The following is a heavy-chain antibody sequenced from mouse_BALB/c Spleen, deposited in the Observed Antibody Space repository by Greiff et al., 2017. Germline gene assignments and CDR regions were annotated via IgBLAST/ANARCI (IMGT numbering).Heavy chain of an antibody. Sequence: QVQLQQSGAELAKPGASVKMSCKASGYTFTSYWMHWVKQRPGQGLEWIGYINPSTGYTEYNQKFKDKATLTADKSSSTAYMQLSSLTSEDSAVYYCARTVITTVGGRFAYWGQGTLVTVSA. J-gene: IGHJ3*01. D-gene: IGHD1-1*01. CDR2: INPSTGYT. CDR3: ARTVITTVGGRFAY. CDR1: GYTFTSYW. V-gene: IGHV1-7*01.